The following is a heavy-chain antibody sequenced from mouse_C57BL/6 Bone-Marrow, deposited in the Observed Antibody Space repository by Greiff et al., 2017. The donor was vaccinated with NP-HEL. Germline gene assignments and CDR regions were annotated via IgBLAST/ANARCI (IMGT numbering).Heavy chain of an antibody. Sequence: LQESGAELVRPGASVTLSCKASGYTFTDYEMHWVKQTPVHGLEWIGAIDPETGGTAYNQKFKGKAILTADKSSSTAYMLLLSLTSDPSAVSSCTSERKFPWRQGPTLTFSS. CDR2: IDPETGGT. CDR3: TSERKFP. CDR1: GYTFTDYE. J-gene: IGHJ2*01. V-gene: IGHV1-15*01.